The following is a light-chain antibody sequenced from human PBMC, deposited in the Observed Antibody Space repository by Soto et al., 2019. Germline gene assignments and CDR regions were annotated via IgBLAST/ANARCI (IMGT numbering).Light chain of an antibody. CDR2: EVS. J-gene: IGLJ2*01. Sequence: QSALTPPPSASGSPGQSVTISCTGTSSDVGGYNYVSWYQQHPGKAPKLMIYEVSKRPSGVPDRFSGSKSGNTASLTVSGLQAEDEADYYCSSYAGSTLFGGGTKLTV. CDR1: SSDVGGYNY. V-gene: IGLV2-8*01. CDR3: SSYAGSTL.